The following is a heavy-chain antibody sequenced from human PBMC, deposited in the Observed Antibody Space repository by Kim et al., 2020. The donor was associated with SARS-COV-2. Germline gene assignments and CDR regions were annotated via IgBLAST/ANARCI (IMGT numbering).Heavy chain of an antibody. CDR1: GFTFSSYW. CDR2: INHDGSEK. V-gene: IGHV3-7*01. CDR3: ARDRGGGFDY. Sequence: GGSLRLSCGASGFTFSSYWMSWVRQAPGMGLDWVANINHDGSEKYYVDSVKGRFTVSRDNAKNSLFLQMNSLRAEDTAVYYCARDRGGGFDYWGQGILVTVSS. J-gene: IGHJ4*02. D-gene: IGHD3-10*01.